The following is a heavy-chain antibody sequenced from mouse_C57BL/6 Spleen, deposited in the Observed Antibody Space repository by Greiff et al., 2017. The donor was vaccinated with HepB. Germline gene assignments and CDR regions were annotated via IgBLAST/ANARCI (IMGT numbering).Heavy chain of an antibody. J-gene: IGHJ2*01. V-gene: IGHV5-4*01. CDR1: GFTSSSYA. CDR3: ARDRGAFDY. Sequence: EVKLVESGGGLVKPGGSLKLSCAASGFTSSSYAMSWVRQTPEKRLEWVATISDGGSYTYYPDNVKGRFTISRDNAKNNLYLQMSHLKSEDTAMYYCARDRGAFDYWGQGTTLTVSS. CDR2: ISDGGSYT.